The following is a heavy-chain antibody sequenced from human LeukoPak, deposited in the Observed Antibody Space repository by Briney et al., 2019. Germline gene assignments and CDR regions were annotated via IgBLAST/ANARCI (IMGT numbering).Heavy chain of an antibody. CDR2: IGAYSGDA. CDR3: ARDPGYRPDAFDI. J-gene: IGHJ3*02. Sequence: ASVKVSCKASGYTFTTYGIRWVRQAPGQGLEWMGWIGAYSGDANYAQMFQGRVTMTTVTSTTTAYMELRSLRSDDTAVYYCARDPGYRPDAFDIWGQGTVVTVS. V-gene: IGHV1-18*01. CDR1: GYTFTTYG. D-gene: IGHD5-18*01.